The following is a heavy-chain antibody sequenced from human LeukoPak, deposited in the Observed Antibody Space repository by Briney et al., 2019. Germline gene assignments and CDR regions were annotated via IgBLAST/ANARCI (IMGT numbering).Heavy chain of an antibody. J-gene: IGHJ5*02. Sequence: EASVKVSCKASGGTFISYAISWVRQAPGQGLEWMGGIIPIFGTANYAQKFQGRVTITADESTSTAYMELSSLRSEDTAVYYCAREGLLQWFDPWGQGTLVTVSS. V-gene: IGHV1-69*13. CDR2: IIPIFGTA. D-gene: IGHD4-23*01. CDR3: AREGLLQWFDP. CDR1: GGTFISYA.